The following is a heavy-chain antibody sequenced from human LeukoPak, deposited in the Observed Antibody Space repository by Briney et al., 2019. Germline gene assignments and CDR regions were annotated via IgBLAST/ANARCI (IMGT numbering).Heavy chain of an antibody. J-gene: IGHJ5*02. Sequence: GGSLRLSCAASGFTFGSHWMNWVRQAPGKGPVWVSRINGDGSTTVYADSVQGRFGISRDNAKSTLYLHMNSLRAEDTAVYYCAREGGGYCSGINCWKWFDPWGQGTLVTVSS. V-gene: IGHV3-74*01. D-gene: IGHD2-15*01. CDR2: INGDGSTT. CDR1: GFTFGSHW. CDR3: AREGGGYCSGINCWKWFDP.